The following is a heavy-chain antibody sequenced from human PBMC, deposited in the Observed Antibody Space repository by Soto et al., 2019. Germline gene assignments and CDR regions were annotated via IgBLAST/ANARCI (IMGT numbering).Heavy chain of an antibody. V-gene: IGHV1-69*13. D-gene: IGHD1-1*01. CDR3: ATGSFTSTGGRIGYHYNAMDV. CDR2: IIPIFGPA. J-gene: IGHJ6*02. CDR1: GGTFSSHS. Sequence: SVKVSCKSSGGTFSSHSINWVRQAPGQGLEWMGGIIPIFGPANFAKKFQGRVTITADESTTTAYMELSSLTSEDTAVYYCATGSFTSTGGRIGYHYNAMDVWGQGTTGTVSS.